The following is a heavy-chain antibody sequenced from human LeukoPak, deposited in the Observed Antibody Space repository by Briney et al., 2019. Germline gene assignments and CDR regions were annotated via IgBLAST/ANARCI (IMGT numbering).Heavy chain of an antibody. CDR3: ARTPEQQLVYYYYYYVDV. D-gene: IGHD6-13*01. J-gene: IGHJ6*03. CDR1: GFTFSSYW. Sequence: GGSLRLSCAASGFTFSSYWMSWVRQAPGKGREWVANIKQDGSEKYYVDSVKGRFTISRDNAKNSLYLQMNSLRAEDTAVYYCARTPEQQLVYYYYYYVDVWGKGTTVTVSS. V-gene: IGHV3-7*01. CDR2: IKQDGSEK.